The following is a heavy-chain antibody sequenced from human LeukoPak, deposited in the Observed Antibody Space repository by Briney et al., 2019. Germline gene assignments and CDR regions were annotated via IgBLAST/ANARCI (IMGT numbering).Heavy chain of an antibody. CDR1: GGSFSGYY. V-gene: IGHV4-34*01. CDR2: INHSGST. Sequence: PSETLSLTCAVYGGSFSGYYWSWIRQPPGKGLEWIGEINHSGSTNYNPSLKSRVTISVDTSKNQFSLKLSSVTAADTAVYYCARLAIAAAGKVSYYYYYYMDVWGKGTTVTISS. D-gene: IGHD6-13*01. CDR3: ARLAIAAAGKVSYYYYYYMDV. J-gene: IGHJ6*03.